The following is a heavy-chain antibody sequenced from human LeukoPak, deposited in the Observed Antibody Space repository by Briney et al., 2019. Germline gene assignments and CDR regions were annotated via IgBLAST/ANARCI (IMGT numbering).Heavy chain of an antibody. D-gene: IGHD3-22*01. Sequence: PSETLSLTCTVSGGSISSSSYYWGWIRQPPGKGLEWIGSIYYSGSTYYNPSLKSRVTISVDTSKNQFSLKLSSVTAADTAVYYCARGIFGYYGAFDIWGQGTMVTVSS. CDR2: IYYSGST. J-gene: IGHJ3*02. CDR3: ARGIFGYYGAFDI. CDR1: GGSISSSSYY. V-gene: IGHV4-39*07.